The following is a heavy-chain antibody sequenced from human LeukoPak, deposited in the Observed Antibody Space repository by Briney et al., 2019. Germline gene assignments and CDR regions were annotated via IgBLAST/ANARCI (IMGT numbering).Heavy chain of an antibody. CDR2: MNPNSGNT. CDR1: GYTFTGYD. J-gene: IGHJ5*02. Sequence: ASVKVSCKASGYTFTGYDINWVRQATGQGLEWMGWMNPNSGNTGYAQKFQGRVTMTRNTSISTAYMELSSLRSEDTAVYYCARDNSVGDTAWWFDPGAREPWSPSPQ. D-gene: IGHD1-26*01. V-gene: IGHV1-8*01. CDR3: ARDNSVGDTAWWFDP.